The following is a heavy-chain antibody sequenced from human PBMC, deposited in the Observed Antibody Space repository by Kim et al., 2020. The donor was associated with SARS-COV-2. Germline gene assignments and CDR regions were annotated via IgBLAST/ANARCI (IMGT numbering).Heavy chain of an antibody. V-gene: IGHV3-33*01. Sequence: GGSLRLSCAASGFTFSSYGMHWVRQAPGKGLEWVAVIWYDGSNKYYADSVKGRFTISRDNSKNTLYLQMNSLRAEDTAVYYCARDYDILTGCYFDYWGQGTLVTVSS. J-gene: IGHJ4*02. CDR3: ARDYDILTGCYFDY. CDR2: IWYDGSNK. CDR1: GFTFSSYG. D-gene: IGHD3-9*01.